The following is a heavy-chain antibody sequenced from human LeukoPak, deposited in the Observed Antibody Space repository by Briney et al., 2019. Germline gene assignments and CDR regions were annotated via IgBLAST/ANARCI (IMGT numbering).Heavy chain of an antibody. Sequence: GSLRLSCVASGFTFSSNAMSWVRQAPGKGLEWIGSIYYSGSTYYNPSLKSRVTISVDTSKNQFSLKLSSVTAADTAVYYCARHPRGYDFWSGYYIDLGYFQHWGQGTLVTVSS. V-gene: IGHV4-39*01. D-gene: IGHD3-3*01. CDR2: IYYSGST. CDR1: GFTFSSNA. J-gene: IGHJ1*01. CDR3: ARHPRGYDFWSGYYIDLGYFQH.